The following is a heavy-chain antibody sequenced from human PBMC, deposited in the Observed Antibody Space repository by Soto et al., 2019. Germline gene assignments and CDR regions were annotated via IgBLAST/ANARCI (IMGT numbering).Heavy chain of an antibody. V-gene: IGHV4-30-2*01. CDR1: GGSVSSGDYS. D-gene: IGHD3-22*01. J-gene: IGHJ5*02. Sequence: QLQLQESGSGLVEPSQTLSLTCAVYGGSVSSGDYSWSWIRQPPGKGLEWIGYISHSGSTYNPSLKSRVTMSIDRSKNQVSLKLTAVTAADTAVYYCARGEFYDTSGYPHRGWFDPWGQGTLVTVSS. CDR3: ARGEFYDTSGYPHRGWFDP. CDR2: ISHSGST.